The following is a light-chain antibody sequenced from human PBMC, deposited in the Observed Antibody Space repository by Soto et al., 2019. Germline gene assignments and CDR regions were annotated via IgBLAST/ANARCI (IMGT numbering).Light chain of an antibody. CDR1: RSNIGSNS. CDR3: AAWDDSRNVV. CDR2: NNN. Sequence: QSVLTQPPSASGTPGQRVAISCSGSRSNIGSNSVTWYQQLPGTAPKLLIYNNNQRPSGVPDRFSGSKSGTSAALAISGLQSEDEAEYYCAAWDDSRNVVFGGETKLTVL. J-gene: IGLJ2*01. V-gene: IGLV1-44*01.